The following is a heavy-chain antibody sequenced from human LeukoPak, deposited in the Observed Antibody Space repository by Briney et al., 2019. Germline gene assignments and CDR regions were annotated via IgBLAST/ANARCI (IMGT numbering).Heavy chain of an antibody. J-gene: IGHJ3*02. V-gene: IGHV3-9*01. D-gene: IGHD3-10*01. CDR1: GFTFDDYA. CDR2: ISWNSGST. CDR3: AKDMSAMVRGVGDAFDI. Sequence: GGSLRLSCAASGFTFDDYAMYWVRQAPGKGLEWVSGISWNSGSTGYADSVKGRFTISRDNAKNSPYLQMNSLRAEDTALYYCAKDMSAMVRGVGDAFDIWGQGTMVTVSS.